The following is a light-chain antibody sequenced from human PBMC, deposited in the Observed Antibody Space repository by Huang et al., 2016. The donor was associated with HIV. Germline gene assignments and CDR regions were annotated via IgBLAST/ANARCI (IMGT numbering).Light chain of an antibody. J-gene: IGKJ1*01. V-gene: IGKV3-15*01. CDR1: QSVSSN. CDR3: QQYNNWPPGT. Sequence: EIVMTQSPATLSVSPGERATLSCRASQSVSSNLAWYQQKPGQAPRRLIYGASTRATGIPARFSGSGSGTEFTLTISSLQSEDFAVYYGQQYNNWPPGTFGQGTKVEIK. CDR2: GAS.